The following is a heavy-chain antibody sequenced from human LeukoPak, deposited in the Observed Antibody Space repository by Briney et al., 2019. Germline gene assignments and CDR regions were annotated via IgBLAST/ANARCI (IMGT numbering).Heavy chain of an antibody. V-gene: IGHV4-34*01. Sequence: SETLSLTCAVYGGSFSGYYWSWIRQPPGKGLEWIGEINHSGSTNYNPSLKSRVTISVDTSKNQFSLKLSSVTAADTAVYYCARVFRSVVVTADLNDAFDIWGQGTMVTVSS. J-gene: IGHJ3*02. D-gene: IGHD2-21*02. CDR3: ARVFRSVVVTADLNDAFDI. CDR2: INHSGST. CDR1: GGSFSGYY.